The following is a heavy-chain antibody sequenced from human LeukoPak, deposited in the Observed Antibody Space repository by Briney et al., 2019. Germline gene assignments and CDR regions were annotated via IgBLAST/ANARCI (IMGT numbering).Heavy chain of an antibody. CDR1: GFTFSSYG. V-gene: IGHV3-30*02. D-gene: IGHD2-8*01. CDR2: IRYDGSNK. CDR3: ARDFRGYCTNGVCYYFDY. J-gene: IGHJ4*01. Sequence: PGGSLRLSCAASGFTFSSYGMHWVRQAPGKGLEWVAFIRYDGSNKYYADSVKGRFTISRDNSKNTLYLQMNSLRAEDTAVYYCARDFRGYCTNGVCYYFDYWGQGTLVTVSS.